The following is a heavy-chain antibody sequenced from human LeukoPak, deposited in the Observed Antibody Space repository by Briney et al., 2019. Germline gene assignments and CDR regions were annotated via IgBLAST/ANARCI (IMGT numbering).Heavy chain of an antibody. Sequence: GGSLRLSCAASGFTFSSYWMSWVRQAPGKGLEWVANIKQDGSEKYYVDSVKGRFTISRDNAKNSLYLQMNSLRAEDTAMYYCARIMDLLGVHFDFWGQGTLVTVSS. D-gene: IGHD2-8*01. CDR1: GFTFSSYW. J-gene: IGHJ4*02. CDR3: ARIMDLLGVHFDF. CDR2: IKQDGSEK. V-gene: IGHV3-7*01.